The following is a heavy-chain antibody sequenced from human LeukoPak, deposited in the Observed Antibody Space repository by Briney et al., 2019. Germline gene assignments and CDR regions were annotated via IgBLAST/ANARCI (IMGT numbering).Heavy chain of an antibody. CDR3: ARSVAGIFFDY. Sequence: NPSETLSLTCTVSGYSISTGYYWDWIRQPPGKGLEWIGTFYHGGSTYYNPSLKSRVTISVDTSKNQFSLKLSSVTAADTAVYYCARSVAGIFFDYWGQGTLVTVSS. V-gene: IGHV4-38-2*02. CDR2: FYHGGST. J-gene: IGHJ4*02. CDR1: GYSISTGYY. D-gene: IGHD6-19*01.